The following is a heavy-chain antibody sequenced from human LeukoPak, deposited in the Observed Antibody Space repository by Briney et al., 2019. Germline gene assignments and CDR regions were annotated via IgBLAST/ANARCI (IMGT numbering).Heavy chain of an antibody. J-gene: IGHJ3*02. V-gene: IGHV1-69*05. CDR1: GGTFSSYA. CDR2: IIPIFGTA. Sequence: VASVKVSCKASGGTFSSYAISWVRQAPGQGLEWMGGIIPIFGTANYAQKFQGRVTITTDESTSTAYMELSSLRSEDTAVYYCAYMTTARHDAFDIWGQGTMVTVSS. CDR3: AYMTTARHDAFDI. D-gene: IGHD1-14*01.